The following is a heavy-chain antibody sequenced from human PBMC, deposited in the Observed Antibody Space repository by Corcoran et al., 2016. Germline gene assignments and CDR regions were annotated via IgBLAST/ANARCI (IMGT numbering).Heavy chain of an antibody. V-gene: IGHV4-34*01. Sequence: QVQLQQWGAGLLKPSETLSLTCAVYGGSFSGYYWSWIRQPPGKGQGWIGEINHSGSTNYNPSLKSRVTISVDTSKNQFSLMLSPVTAAETAVYYCARGLTMIEGYYFDYWGQGTLVTVSS. CDR3: ARGLTMIEGYYFDY. J-gene: IGHJ4*02. CDR1: GGSFSGYY. CDR2: INHSGST. D-gene: IGHD3-22*01.